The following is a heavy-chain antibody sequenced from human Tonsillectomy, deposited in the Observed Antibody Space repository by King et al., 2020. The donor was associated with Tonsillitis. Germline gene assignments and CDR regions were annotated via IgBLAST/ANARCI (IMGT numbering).Heavy chain of an antibody. CDR3: ARETDPVTMGAGY. Sequence: QLVQSGAEVKKPGSSVKVSCKTSGGIFSNRAISWVRQAPGQGLEWMGGIIPMLSKANYAQQFQGRLTITADRSTSTAFMELSSLRSEDTAVYYCARETDPVTMGAGYWGQGTLVTVSS. CDR2: IIPMLSKA. D-gene: IGHD3-10*01. CDR1: GGIFSNRA. V-gene: IGHV1-69*04. J-gene: IGHJ4*02.